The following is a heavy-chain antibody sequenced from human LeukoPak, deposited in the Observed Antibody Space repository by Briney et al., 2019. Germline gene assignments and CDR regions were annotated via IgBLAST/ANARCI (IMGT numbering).Heavy chain of an antibody. CDR3: ARDRSGGINYYDRGAFDI. Sequence: GGSLRLSCAASGFTFSSYAMHWVRQAPGKGLEWVAVISYDGSNKYYADSVKGRFTISRDNSKNTLYLQMNSLRAEDTAVYYCARDRSGGINYYDRGAFDIWGQGTMVTVSS. J-gene: IGHJ3*02. V-gene: IGHV3-30-3*01. D-gene: IGHD3-22*01. CDR1: GFTFSSYA. CDR2: ISYDGSNK.